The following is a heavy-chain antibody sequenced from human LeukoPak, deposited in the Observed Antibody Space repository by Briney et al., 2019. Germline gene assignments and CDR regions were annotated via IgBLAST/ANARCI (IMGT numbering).Heavy chain of an antibody. CDR2: INPNSGGT. D-gene: IGHD1-14*01. Sequence: ASVKVSCKASGYTFTGYYMHWVRQAPGQGLEWMGWINPNSGGTNYAQKFQGRVTMTWDTSISTAYMELSRLRSDDTAVYYCARQYETGQGWFDPWGQGTLVTVSS. V-gene: IGHV1-2*02. CDR3: ARQYETGQGWFDP. CDR1: GYTFTGYY. J-gene: IGHJ5*02.